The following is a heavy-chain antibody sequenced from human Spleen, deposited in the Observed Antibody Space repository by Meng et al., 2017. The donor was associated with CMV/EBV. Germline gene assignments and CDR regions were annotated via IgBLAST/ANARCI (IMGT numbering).Heavy chain of an antibody. V-gene: IGHV3-43*01. CDR3: AKEDVKFYGMDV. Sequence: GESLKISCAASGFTFDDYTMHWVRQRPGKGLEWVSLISWDGGSTYYADSVRGRFTISRDNSKKSLFLQMSSLKIEDTAFYYCAKEDVKFYGMDVWGQGTTVTVSS. CDR2: ISWDGGST. D-gene: IGHD5-24*01. CDR1: GFTFDDYT. J-gene: IGHJ6*02.